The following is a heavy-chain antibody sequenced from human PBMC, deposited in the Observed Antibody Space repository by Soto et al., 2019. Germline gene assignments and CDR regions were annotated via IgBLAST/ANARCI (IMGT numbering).Heavy chain of an antibody. J-gene: IGHJ4*02. V-gene: IGHV3-23*01. D-gene: IGHD2-2*02. Sequence: GGSLRLSCAASGFTFSSYAMSWVRQAPGKGLEWVSAFSGSGSGTYYAESVKGRFTISRDNSKNTLYLQMNSLRAEDTAVYYCASDCSTTRCYRWGRGTLVTVSS. CDR2: FSGSGSGT. CDR1: GFTFSSYA. CDR3: ASDCSTTRCYR.